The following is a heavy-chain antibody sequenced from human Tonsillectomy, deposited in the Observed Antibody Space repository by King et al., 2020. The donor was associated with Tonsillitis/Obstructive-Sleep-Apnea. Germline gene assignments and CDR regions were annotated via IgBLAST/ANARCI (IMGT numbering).Heavy chain of an antibody. V-gene: IGHV3-33*01. J-gene: IGHJ3*02. CDR3: ARGEDSDYGDLGQAFDI. CDR2: IWYDGSNK. CDR1: GFTFSSYG. D-gene: IGHD4-17*01. Sequence: VQLVESGGGVVQPGRSLRLSCAASGFTFSSYGMHWVRQAPGKGLEWVAVIWYDGSNKYYADSVKGRFTISRDNSKKTLYLQRNSLRAEGTAVYYCARGEDSDYGDLGQAFDICGQGTMVSVSP.